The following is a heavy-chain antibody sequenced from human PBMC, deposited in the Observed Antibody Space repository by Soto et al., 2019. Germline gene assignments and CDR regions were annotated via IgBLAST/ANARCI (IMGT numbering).Heavy chain of an antibody. Sequence: QVQLMQSGAEVRKPGASVKVSCKASGYTFNDYDINWVRQATGQGLEGLGWMTPKSGYTGYAQKFQGRVTLTRDTSRGTAYMELSSLTSEDTAVYYCTRNLYNTGDFDHWGQGTLVTVSS. V-gene: IGHV1-8*02. D-gene: IGHD1-20*01. CDR2: MTPKSGYT. CDR1: GYTFNDYD. J-gene: IGHJ4*02. CDR3: TRNLYNTGDFDH.